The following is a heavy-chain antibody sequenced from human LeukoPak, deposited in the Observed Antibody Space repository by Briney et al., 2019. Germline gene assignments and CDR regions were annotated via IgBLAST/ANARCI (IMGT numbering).Heavy chain of an antibody. V-gene: IGHV3-48*02. CDR1: GFTFSSYS. Sequence: GGSLRLSCAAPGFTFSSYSMNWVRQAPGKGLEWVSHITASGTAMFYADSVKGRFTISRDNAKNSLYLQMNSLRDEDTAVYYCASSGSYRFDYWGQGTLVTVSS. J-gene: IGHJ4*02. CDR2: ITASGTAM. D-gene: IGHD1-26*01. CDR3: ASSGSYRFDY.